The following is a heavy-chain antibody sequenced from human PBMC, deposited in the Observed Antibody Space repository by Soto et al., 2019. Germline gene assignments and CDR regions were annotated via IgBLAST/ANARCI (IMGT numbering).Heavy chain of an antibody. CDR1: GGSISSSNW. CDR3: ASSPPDYYDSSGSTNWFDP. J-gene: IGHJ5*02. D-gene: IGHD3-22*01. Sequence: SETLSLTCAVSGGSISSSNWWSWVRQPPGKGLEWIGEIYHSGSTNYNPSLKSRVTISVDRSKNQFSLKLSSVTAADTAVYYCASSPPDYYDSSGSTNWFDPWGQGTLVTVS. V-gene: IGHV4-4*02. CDR2: IYHSGST.